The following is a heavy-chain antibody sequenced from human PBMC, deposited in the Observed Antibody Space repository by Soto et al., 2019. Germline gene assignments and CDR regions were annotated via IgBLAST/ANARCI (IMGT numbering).Heavy chain of an antibody. Sequence: GGSLRLSCAASGFTFSSYAMSWVRQAPGKGLEWVSAISGSGGSTYYADSVKGRFTISRDNSKNTLYLQMNSLRAEDTAVYYCASRARGVGATRSWYFDLWGGGILVTVPS. D-gene: IGHD1-26*01. J-gene: IGHJ2*01. CDR1: GFTFSSYA. CDR2: ISGSGGST. CDR3: ASRARGVGATRSWYFDL. V-gene: IGHV3-23*01.